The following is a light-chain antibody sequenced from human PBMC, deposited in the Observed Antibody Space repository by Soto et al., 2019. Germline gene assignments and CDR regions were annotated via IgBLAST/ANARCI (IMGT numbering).Light chain of an antibody. J-gene: IGLJ1*01. CDR3: SSYTSSSTRV. CDR2: EVS. Sequence: QSALTQPASASGSPGQSITISCTGTSSDVGGYNYVSWYQQHPGKAPKVMIYEVSHRPSGVSNRFSGSKSGNTASLTISGLQAEDEADYYCSSYTSSSTRVFGTGTNVTVL. CDR1: SSDVGGYNY. V-gene: IGLV2-14*01.